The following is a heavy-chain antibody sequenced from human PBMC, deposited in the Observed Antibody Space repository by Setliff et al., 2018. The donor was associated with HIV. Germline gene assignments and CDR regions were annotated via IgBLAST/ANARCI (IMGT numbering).Heavy chain of an antibody. CDR3: AREGKTARVTKYFDY. D-gene: IGHD5-18*01. CDR2: IDYSGSA. J-gene: IGHJ4*01. CDR1: SGSISGGTYY. V-gene: IGHV4-31*03. Sequence: SETLSLTCTVSSGSISGGTYYWSWIRQYPGKGLEWIGYIDYSGSAIYNPSLKSRITISRDTSKNQFSLKMNSVTAAATAVYYCAREGKTARVTKYFDYWGHGKLVTVSS.